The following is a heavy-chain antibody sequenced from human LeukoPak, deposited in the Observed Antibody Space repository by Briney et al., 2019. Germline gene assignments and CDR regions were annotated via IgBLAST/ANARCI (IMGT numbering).Heavy chain of an antibody. CDR1: GGTFSSYA. D-gene: IGHD6-13*01. CDR2: IIPIFGTA. CDR3: ASHKSSSWRNNWFDP. V-gene: IGHV1-69*05. J-gene: IGHJ5*02. Sequence: SVKVSCKASGGTFSSYAISWVRQAPGQGLEWMGRIIPIFGTANYAQKFQGRDTITTDESTSTAYMELSSLRSEGTAVYYCASHKSSSWRNNWFDPWGQGTLVTVSS.